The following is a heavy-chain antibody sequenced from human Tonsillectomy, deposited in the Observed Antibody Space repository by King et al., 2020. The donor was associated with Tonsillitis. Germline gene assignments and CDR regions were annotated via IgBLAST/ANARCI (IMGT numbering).Heavy chain of an antibody. D-gene: IGHD1-14*01. CDR1: GGSFSGYY. CDR3: ARVRGPHRRPYGMDV. V-gene: IGHV4-34*01. J-gene: IGHJ6*02. CDR2: INHSGST. Sequence: VQLQQWGAGLLKPSETLSLTCAVYGGSFSGYYWSWIRQPPGKGLEWIGEINHSGSTNYNPSLKSRVTISVDTSKNQFSLKPSSVPAADTAVYYCARVRGPHRRPYGMDVWGQGTTVTVSS.